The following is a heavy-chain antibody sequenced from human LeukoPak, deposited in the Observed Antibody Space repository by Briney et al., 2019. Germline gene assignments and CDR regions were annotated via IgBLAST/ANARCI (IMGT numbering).Heavy chain of an antibody. CDR3: RTHSTVVTQPAFDS. V-gene: IGHV1-69*13. CDR1: GGTFSSYA. CDR2: IIPIFGTA. D-gene: IGHD4-23*01. Sequence: SVKVSCKASGGTFSSYAISWVRQAPGQGLKWMGGIIPIFGTANYAQKFQGRATITADESTSTAYMELSSLRSEDTAVYYCRTHSTVVTQPAFDSWGQGTLVTVSS. J-gene: IGHJ4*02.